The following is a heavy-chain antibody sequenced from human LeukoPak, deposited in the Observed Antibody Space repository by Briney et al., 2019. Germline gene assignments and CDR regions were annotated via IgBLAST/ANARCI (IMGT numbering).Heavy chain of an antibody. V-gene: IGHV3-15*01. Sequence: GGTLRLSCAVSGFTFSNAWMSWVRQAPGKGLEWVGGIKSKTNDETTDYAAPVKSRFTISREDSKNTLYLQMNSLKTEDSAVYYYTYDGGPLRYFDCAFDYRGQGTLVTVSS. D-gene: IGHD3-9*01. CDR2: IKSKTNDETT. J-gene: IGHJ4*02. CDR1: GFTFSNAW. CDR3: TYDGGPLRYFDCAFDY.